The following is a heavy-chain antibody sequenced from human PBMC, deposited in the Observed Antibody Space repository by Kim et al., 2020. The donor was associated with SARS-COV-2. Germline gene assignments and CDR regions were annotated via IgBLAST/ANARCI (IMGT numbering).Heavy chain of an antibody. CDR1: GFTFSGYP. CDR2: ISYDGTDT. D-gene: IGHD3-22*01. V-gene: IGHV3-30*04. CDR3: ARDWGYDSSVHLSHVDF. J-gene: IGHJ4*02. Sequence: GGSLRLSCETSGFTFSGYPFHWVRQAPGKGLEWVAVISYDGTDTYYADSVQGRFTISRDNSKHTVFLQMNSLRPEDTAVYYCARDWGYDSSVHLSHVDFWGQGTLFTVSS.